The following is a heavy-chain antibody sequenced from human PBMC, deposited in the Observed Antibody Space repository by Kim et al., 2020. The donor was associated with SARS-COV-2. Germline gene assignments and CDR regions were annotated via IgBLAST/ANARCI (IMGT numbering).Heavy chain of an antibody. J-gene: IGHJ6*02. CDR2: ICFGGTYI. Sequence: GGSLRLSCAASGFTFRTYHMNWVRQAPGKGLEWVSSICFGGTYIYYADSVRGRFTISRDNPKDSLSLQMNSLRAEDTGVYYCARVAGNGLDCLGQGTT. V-gene: IGHV3-21*01. CDR3: ARVAGNGLDC. CDR1: GFTFRTYH.